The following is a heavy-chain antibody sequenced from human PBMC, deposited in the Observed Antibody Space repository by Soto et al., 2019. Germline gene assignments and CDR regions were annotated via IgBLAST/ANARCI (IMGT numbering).Heavy chain of an antibody. Sequence: QVQLQESGPGLVKPSGTLSLTCAVSGGSISSSNWWSWVRQPPGKGLEWIGEIYHSGSTSYNPSLKSRVTISVDKSKNQFSLKLSSVTAADTAVYYCASGGIAVEHYYYYYGMDVWGQGTTVTVSS. CDR2: IYHSGST. D-gene: IGHD6-19*01. CDR3: ASGGIAVEHYYYYYGMDV. CDR1: GGSISSSNW. V-gene: IGHV4-4*02. J-gene: IGHJ6*02.